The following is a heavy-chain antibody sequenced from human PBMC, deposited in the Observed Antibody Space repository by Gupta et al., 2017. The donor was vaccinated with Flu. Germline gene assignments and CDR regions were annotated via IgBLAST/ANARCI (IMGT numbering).Heavy chain of an antibody. CDR2: INPDNGNT. D-gene: IGHD3-10*01. Sequence: HWVRQAPGQRLEYMGWINPDNGNTKYSQRFQDRVTITGDTSASTAYMELSSLRSEDTAVYYCARLWTGGLDPWGQGTVVTVSS. CDR3: ARLWTGGLDP. J-gene: IGHJ5*02. V-gene: IGHV1-3*01.